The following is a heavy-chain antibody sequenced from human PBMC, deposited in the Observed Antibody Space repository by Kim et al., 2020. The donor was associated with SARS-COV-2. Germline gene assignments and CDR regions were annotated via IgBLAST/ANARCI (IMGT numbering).Heavy chain of an antibody. J-gene: IGHJ6*02. CDR2: TRNKANSYTT. CDR3: ARGYDFWSGYYGMDV. Sequence: GGSLRLSCAASGFTFSDHYMDWVRQAPGKGLEWVGRTRNKANSYTTEYAASVKGRFTISRDDSKNSLYLQMNSLKTEDTAVYYCARGYDFWSGYYGMDVWGQGTTVTVSS. V-gene: IGHV3-72*01. CDR1: GFTFSDHY. D-gene: IGHD3-3*01.